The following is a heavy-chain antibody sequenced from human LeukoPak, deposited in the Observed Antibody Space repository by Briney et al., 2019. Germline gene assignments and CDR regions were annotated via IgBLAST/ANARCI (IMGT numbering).Heavy chain of an antibody. V-gene: IGHV3-20*04. J-gene: IGHJ4*02. Sequence: GGSLRLSCAASGFTLNDYGMSWVRQAPGKGLEWVSGINWNGDTTSYADSVKGRFTISRDNARIFLYLQMNSLRAEDTALYYCARDFVAVSGTGNYWGQGTLVTVSS. CDR3: ARDFVAVSGTGNY. CDR1: GFTLNDYG. D-gene: IGHD6-19*01. CDR2: INWNGDTT.